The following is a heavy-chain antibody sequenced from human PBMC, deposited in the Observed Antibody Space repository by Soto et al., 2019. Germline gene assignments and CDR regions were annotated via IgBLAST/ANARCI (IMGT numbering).Heavy chain of an antibody. J-gene: IGHJ3*02. CDR3: ARVLGYCSGGSCYSPI. D-gene: IGHD2-15*01. CDR2: INAGNGNT. CDR1: GYTFTSYA. V-gene: IGHV1-3*01. Sequence: ASVKVSCKASGYTFTSYAMHWVRQAPGQRLEWMGWINAGNGNTKYSQKFQGRVTITRDTSANTAYMELSSLRSEDTAVYFCARVLGYCSGGSCYSPIWGQGTMVTVSS.